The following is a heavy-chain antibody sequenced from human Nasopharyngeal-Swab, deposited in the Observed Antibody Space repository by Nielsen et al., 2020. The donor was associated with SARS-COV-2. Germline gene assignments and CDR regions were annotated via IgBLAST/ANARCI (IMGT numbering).Heavy chain of an antibody. CDR1: GFTFSSYG. CDR2: IWYDGSNK. D-gene: IGHD3-10*01. Sequence: GESLKISCAASGFTFSSYGMHWVRQAPGKGLEWVAVIWYDGSNKYYADSVKGRFTIPRDNSKNTLYLQMNSLRAEDTAVYYCARELLWFGEVSGYYGMDVWGQGTTVTVSS. CDR3: ARELLWFGEVSGYYGMDV. J-gene: IGHJ6*02. V-gene: IGHV3-33*01.